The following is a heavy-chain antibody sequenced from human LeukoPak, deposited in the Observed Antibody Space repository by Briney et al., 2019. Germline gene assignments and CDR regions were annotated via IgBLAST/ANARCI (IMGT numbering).Heavy chain of an antibody. Sequence: SETLSLTCTVSGGSISSGDYYWSWIRQPPGKGLEWIGYIYYSGSTYYNPSLKSRVTISVDTSKNQFSLKLSSVTAAGTAVYYCARDAPYCGGDCSTGNYWGQGTLVTVSS. CDR3: ARDAPYCGGDCSTGNY. CDR2: IYYSGST. D-gene: IGHD2-21*02. V-gene: IGHV4-30-4*01. J-gene: IGHJ4*02. CDR1: GGSISSGDYY.